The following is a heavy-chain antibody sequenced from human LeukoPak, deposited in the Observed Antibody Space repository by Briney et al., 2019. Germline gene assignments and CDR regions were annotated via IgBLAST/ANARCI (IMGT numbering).Heavy chain of an antibody. CDR3: ATSRSYLVPWHFDL. Sequence: SVKVSCKASGGTFSSYAISWVRQAPGQGLEWMGGIIPIFGTANYAQKFQGRVTITADESTSTAYMELSSLRSEDTAVYYCATSRSYLVPWHFDLWGRGTLVTVSS. J-gene: IGHJ2*01. CDR1: GGTFSSYA. V-gene: IGHV1-69*13. D-gene: IGHD1-26*01. CDR2: IIPIFGTA.